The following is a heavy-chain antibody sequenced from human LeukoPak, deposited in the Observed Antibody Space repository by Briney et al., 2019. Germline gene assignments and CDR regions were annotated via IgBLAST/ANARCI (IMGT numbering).Heavy chain of an antibody. CDR2: ISGSGGST. CDR3: AKGGGYYYYYYRDV. J-gene: IGHJ6*03. V-gene: IGHV3-23*01. Sequence: GGSLRLSCAASGFTFSSYAMSWVRQAPGKGLEWVSAISGSGGSTYYADSVKGRFTISRDNSKNTLYLQMNSLRAEDTVVYYCAKGGGYYYYYYRDVWGKGTTVTVSS. CDR1: GFTFSSYA. D-gene: IGHD2-15*01.